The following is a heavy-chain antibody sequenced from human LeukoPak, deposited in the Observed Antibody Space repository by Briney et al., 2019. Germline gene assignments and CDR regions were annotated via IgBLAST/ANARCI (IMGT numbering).Heavy chain of an antibody. CDR2: ISWNSGSI. CDR1: GFPFDDYA. J-gene: IGHJ4*02. Sequence: PGGSLRLSCAASGFPFDDYAMHWVRQAPGKGLEWVSGISWNSGSIGYADSVKGRFTISRDNAKNSLYLQMNSLRAEDTALYYCAKDMGEMATMNYFDYWGQGTLVTVSS. D-gene: IGHD5-24*01. V-gene: IGHV3-9*01. CDR3: AKDMGEMATMNYFDY.